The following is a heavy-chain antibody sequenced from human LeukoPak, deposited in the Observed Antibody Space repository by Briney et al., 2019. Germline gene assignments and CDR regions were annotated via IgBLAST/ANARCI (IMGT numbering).Heavy chain of an antibody. CDR1: GFTVSSNY. Sequence: GGSLRLSCAASGFTVSSNYMSWVRQAPGKGLEWVSVIYSGGSTYYADSVKGRFTISRGNSKNTLYLQMNSLRAEDTAVYYCAREDYYDSSGYYVYWGQGTLVTVSS. D-gene: IGHD3-22*01. V-gene: IGHV3-66*01. CDR3: AREDYYDSSGYYVY. J-gene: IGHJ4*02. CDR2: IYSGGST.